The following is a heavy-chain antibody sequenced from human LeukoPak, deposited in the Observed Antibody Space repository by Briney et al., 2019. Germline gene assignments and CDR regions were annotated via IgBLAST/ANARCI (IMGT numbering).Heavy chain of an antibody. CDR3: ARATNWPRDAFDI. D-gene: IGHD1-1*01. J-gene: IGHJ3*02. CDR1: GGTFSSYA. V-gene: IGHV1-69*06. Sequence: ASVKVSCKASGGTFSSYAISWVRQAPGQGLEWMGGIIPIFGTANYAQKFQGRVTITADKSTSTAYMELSSLRSEDTAVYYCARATNWPRDAFDIWGQGTMVTVSS. CDR2: IIPIFGTA.